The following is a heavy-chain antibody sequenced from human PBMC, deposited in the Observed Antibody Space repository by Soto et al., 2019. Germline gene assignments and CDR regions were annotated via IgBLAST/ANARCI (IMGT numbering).Heavy chain of an antibody. Sequence: QVHLQESGPGLVKPSQTLSLTCTVSGGSISNAQYYWAWIRQHPGKGLECIGYIYYSGNTYYSPSLKGRVSIAIDTSKNLFSLKVNAVTAAVTAVYYCAKTYGPFGWLDPWGQGTLVTVSS. J-gene: IGHJ5*02. CDR2: IYYSGNT. CDR3: AKTYGPFGWLDP. CDR1: GGSISNAQYY. V-gene: IGHV4-31*03. D-gene: IGHD3-10*01.